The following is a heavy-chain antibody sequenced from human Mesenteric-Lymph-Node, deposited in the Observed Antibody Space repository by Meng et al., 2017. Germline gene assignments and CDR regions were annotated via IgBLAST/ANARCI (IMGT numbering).Heavy chain of an antibody. CDR3: ASGLAAAATRNWFDP. J-gene: IGHJ5*02. V-gene: IGHV1-69*06. CDR2: IIPIFGTA. CDR1: GGTFSSYA. Sequence: VRRGQAGAEVKKPGSSVKVSCKASGGTFSSYAISWVRQAPGQGLEWMGGIIPIFGTANYAQKFQGRVTITADKSTSTAYMELSSLRSEDTAVYYCASGLAAAATRNWFDPWGQGTLVTVSS. D-gene: IGHD6-13*01.